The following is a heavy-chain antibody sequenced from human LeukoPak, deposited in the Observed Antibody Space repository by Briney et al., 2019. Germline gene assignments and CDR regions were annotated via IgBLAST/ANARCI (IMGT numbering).Heavy chain of an antibody. V-gene: IGHV4-4*07. CDR1: GGSISGYR. D-gene: IGHD3-10*01. CDR2: IYTSGTT. CDR3: ASMVRGPIDY. J-gene: IGHJ4*02. Sequence: PSETLSLTCTVSGGSISGYRWSWLRQPAGAGLEWIGRIYTSGTTDYNPSLRSRVTMSVQTSQNQFSLKVTSVTAADTAVYYCASMVRGPIDYWGQGTLVTVSS.